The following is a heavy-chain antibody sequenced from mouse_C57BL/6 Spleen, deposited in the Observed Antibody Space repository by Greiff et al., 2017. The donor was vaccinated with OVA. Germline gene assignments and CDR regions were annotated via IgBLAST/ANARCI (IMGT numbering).Heavy chain of an antibody. V-gene: IGHV1-82*01. Sequence: QVQLQQSGPELVKPGASVKISCKASGYAFSSSWMNWVKQRPGKGLEWIGRIYPGDGDTNYNGKFKGKATLTADKSSSTAYMQLSSLTSEDSAVYFCARGTTRGYIDVWGTGTTVTVSS. D-gene: IGHD1-1*01. CDR1: GYAFSSSW. CDR3: ARGTTRGYIDV. CDR2: IYPGDGDT. J-gene: IGHJ1*03.